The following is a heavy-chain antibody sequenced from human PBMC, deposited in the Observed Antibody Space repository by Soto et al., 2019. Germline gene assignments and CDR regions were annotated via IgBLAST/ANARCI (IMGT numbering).Heavy chain of an antibody. J-gene: IGHJ4*02. CDR2: IDSDGNST. V-gene: IGHV3-74*03. CDR1: GFTFSSYW. Sequence: VQLVESGGGLVQPGGSLRLSCAASGFTFSSYWIHWVRQVPGKGLVWVSHIDSDGNSTTYADSVKGRFTISRDNAKNTVYLQMNRLRAEDTAVYYCVRDDVGVGIDYWGLGTLVTVSS. CDR3: VRDDVGVGIDY. D-gene: IGHD1-26*01.